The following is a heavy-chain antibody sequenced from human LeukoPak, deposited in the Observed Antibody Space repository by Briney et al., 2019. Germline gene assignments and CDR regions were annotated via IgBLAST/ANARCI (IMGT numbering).Heavy chain of an antibody. J-gene: IGHJ4*02. CDR3: ARQRSDSSGYELYIDY. CDR1: GGSISSSSYY. CDR2: IYYSGST. V-gene: IGHV4-39*01. D-gene: IGHD3-22*01. Sequence: PSETLSLTCTVSGGSISSSSYYWGWIRQPPGKGLEWIGSIYYSGSTYYNPSLKSRVTISVDTSKNQFSLKLSSVTAADTAVYYCARQRSDSSGYELYIDYWGQGTLVTVSS.